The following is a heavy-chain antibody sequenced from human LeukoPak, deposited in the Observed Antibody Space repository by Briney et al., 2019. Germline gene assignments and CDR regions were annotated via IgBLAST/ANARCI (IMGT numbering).Heavy chain of an antibody. J-gene: IGHJ6*03. Sequence: ASVKVSCKASGYTFTSYGISWVRQAPGQGLEWMGWISAYNGNTNYAQKLQGRGTMTTDTSTSTAYMELRSLRSDDTAVYYCARVADDFWSGKPAGDYYYYYMDVWGKGTTVTVSS. D-gene: IGHD3-3*01. CDR2: ISAYNGNT. V-gene: IGHV1-18*01. CDR3: ARVADDFWSGKPAGDYYYYYMDV. CDR1: GYTFTSYG.